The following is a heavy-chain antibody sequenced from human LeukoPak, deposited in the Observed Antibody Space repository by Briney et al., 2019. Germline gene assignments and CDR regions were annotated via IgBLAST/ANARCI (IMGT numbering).Heavy chain of an antibody. D-gene: IGHD2-2*01. J-gene: IGHJ6*02. CDR3: ARDYIHMRDYYYGMDV. CDR1: GFTFSTYS. V-gene: IGHV3-21*01. CDR2: ISSSSSYI. Sequence: PGGSLRLSCAASGFTFSTYSMNWVRQAPGKGLEWVSSISSSSSYIYYADSVKGRFTISRDNAKNSLYLQMNSLRAEDTAVYYCARDYIHMRDYYYGMDVWGQGTTVTVSS.